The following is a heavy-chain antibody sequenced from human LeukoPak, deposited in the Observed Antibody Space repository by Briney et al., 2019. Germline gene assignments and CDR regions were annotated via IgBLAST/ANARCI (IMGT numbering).Heavy chain of an antibody. Sequence: GASVKVSCKASRYTFTSYDINWVREAAGHGLEWMGWMNPNIGRTGYAQKFQGRITMTRDTSINTAYMELTNLRSEDTAIYYCARLSQTPDYYTLGGYYYLGYWGQGTPVTVSS. CDR2: MNPNIGRT. CDR3: ARLSQTPDYYTLGGYYYLGY. J-gene: IGHJ4*02. D-gene: IGHD3-10*01. CDR1: RYTFTSYD. V-gene: IGHV1-8*01.